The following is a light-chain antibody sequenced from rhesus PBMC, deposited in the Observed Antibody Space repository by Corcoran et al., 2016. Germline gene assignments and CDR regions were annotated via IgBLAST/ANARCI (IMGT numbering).Light chain of an antibody. CDR3: QQYNNSPLT. CDR1: ENVNNY. Sequence: DIQMTQSPSSLSASVGDRVTITCRTSENVNNYLNWYQQKPGKAPKLLIYKASTLQNGVPSRFSGSGSGTDYTFTISSLPSEDVATYYCQQYNNSPLTFGGGTKVEIK. CDR2: KAS. J-gene: IGKJ4*01. V-gene: IGKV1-74*01.